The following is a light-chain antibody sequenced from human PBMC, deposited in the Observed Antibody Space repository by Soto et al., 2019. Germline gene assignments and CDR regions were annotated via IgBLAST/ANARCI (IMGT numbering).Light chain of an antibody. J-gene: IGLJ1*01. CDR3: AAWDDSLNGYV. CDR2: SNN. CDR1: SPNIGSNT. Sequence: SVLTQPPSASTTPGQRFIIPCSGNSPNIGSNTVNWYQQLPGTAPKLLIYSNNQRPSGVPDRFSGSKSGTSASLAISGLQSEDEADYYCAAWDDSLNGYVFGTGTKVTVL. V-gene: IGLV1-44*01.